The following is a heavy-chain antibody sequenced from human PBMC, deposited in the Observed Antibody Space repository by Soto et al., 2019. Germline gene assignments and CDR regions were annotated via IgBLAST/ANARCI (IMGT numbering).Heavy chain of an antibody. CDR3: ARGRVVVPAAVMFNCLDP. V-gene: IGHV4-59*12. J-gene: IGHJ5*02. CDR2: IYSSGTT. Sequence: SETLSLTCTVSGGSIDNYYWSWIRQPPGKGLEWIGYIYSSGTTNYNSSLKSRVTISVDTSRSQFSLKMSSVTAADTAVYYCARGRVVVPAAVMFNCLDPWGQGALVTVSS. D-gene: IGHD2-2*01. CDR1: GGSIDNYY.